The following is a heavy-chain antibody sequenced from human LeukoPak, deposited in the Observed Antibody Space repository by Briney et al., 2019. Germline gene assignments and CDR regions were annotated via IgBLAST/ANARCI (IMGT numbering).Heavy chain of an antibody. CDR1: GYTFTSYG. Sequence: GASVKVSCKASGYTFTSYGISWVRQAPGQGLEGMGIINPRGGSTSYAQKFQGRVTMTRDTSTSTVYMELSSLRSEDTAVYYCARAYYYGSGPIDYWGQGTLVTVSS. J-gene: IGHJ4*02. CDR3: ARAYYYGSGPIDY. D-gene: IGHD3-10*01. V-gene: IGHV1-46*01. CDR2: INPRGGST.